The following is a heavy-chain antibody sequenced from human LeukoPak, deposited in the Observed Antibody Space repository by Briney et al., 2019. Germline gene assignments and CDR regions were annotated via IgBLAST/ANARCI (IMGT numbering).Heavy chain of an antibody. CDR2: FSGTDGST. Sequence: GGSLRLSCAASGFTFSSYAMNWVRQAPGKGLEWVSTFSGTDGSTCYADSVKGRFTISRGNSKNTLYLQMNSLRAEDTAVYYCAKGRSGSSTSCPNYWGQGILVTVSS. V-gene: IGHV3-23*01. CDR3: AKGRSGSSTSCPNY. CDR1: GFTFSSYA. D-gene: IGHD2-2*01. J-gene: IGHJ4*02.